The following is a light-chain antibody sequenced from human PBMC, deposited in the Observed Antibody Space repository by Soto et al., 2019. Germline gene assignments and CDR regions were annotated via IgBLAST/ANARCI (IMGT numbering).Light chain of an antibody. CDR3: SSYTTSSTWV. Sequence: QSVLTQPASVSGFPGQSITISCTGTSSDVGGLNYVSWYQHHPGNAPKLLIYEVTNRPSGVSDRFSGSKSDNTASLTVSGLQAGDDSDYYCSSYTTSSTWVFGGGTKVTVL. CDR2: EVT. J-gene: IGLJ3*02. V-gene: IGLV2-14*01. CDR1: SSDVGGLNY.